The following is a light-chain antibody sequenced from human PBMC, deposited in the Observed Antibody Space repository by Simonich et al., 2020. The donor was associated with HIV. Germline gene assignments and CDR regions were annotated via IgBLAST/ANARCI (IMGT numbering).Light chain of an antibody. CDR1: QSLSSDF. V-gene: IGKV3D-20*01. CDR2: DAS. CDR3: QQYNNWPT. J-gene: IGKJ4*01. Sequence: IVLTQSPATLTLSPGERATLSCGASQSLSSDFLAWYQQKPGLAPRLLICDASRRATGIPDRFSGSGSGTDFTLIISRLEPEDFVVYYCQQYNNWPTFGGGTKVEIK.